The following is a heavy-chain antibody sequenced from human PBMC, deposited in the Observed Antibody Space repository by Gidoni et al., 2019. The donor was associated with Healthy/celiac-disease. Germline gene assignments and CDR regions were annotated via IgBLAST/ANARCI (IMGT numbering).Heavy chain of an antibody. D-gene: IGHD6-13*01. J-gene: IGHJ4*02. CDR1: GFTFSSYS. V-gene: IGHV3-21*01. CDR2: ISSCSSYI. CDR3: ARGQQQLVRGTIDY. Sequence: EVQLVESGGGLVKPGESLGLSCAASGFTFSSYSMNWVRQAPGKGLEWVSSISSCSSYIYYADSVKGRFTISRDNAKNSLYLQMDSLRAEDTAVYYCARGQQQLVRGTIDYWGQGTLVTVSS.